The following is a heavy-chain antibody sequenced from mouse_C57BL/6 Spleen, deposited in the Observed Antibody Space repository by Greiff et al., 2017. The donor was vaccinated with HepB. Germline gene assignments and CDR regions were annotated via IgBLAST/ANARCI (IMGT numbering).Heavy chain of an antibody. CDR2: IYPGSGNT. V-gene: IGHV1-66*01. CDR3: ASHYHDYDGGYAMDY. CDR1: GYSFTSYY. Sequence: QVQLKESGPELVKPGASVKISCKASGYSFTSYYIHWVKQRPGQGLEWIGWIYPGSGNTKYNEKFKGKATLTADTSSSTAYMQLSSLTSEDSAVYYCASHYHDYDGGYAMDYWGQGTSVTVSS. J-gene: IGHJ4*01. D-gene: IGHD2-4*01.